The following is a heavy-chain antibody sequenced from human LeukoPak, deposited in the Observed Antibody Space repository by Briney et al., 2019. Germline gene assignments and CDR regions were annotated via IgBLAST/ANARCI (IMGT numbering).Heavy chain of an antibody. CDR3: ATTLRSFDSSFDY. J-gene: IGHJ4*02. Sequence: GGPLRLSCAASGFTFSSYAMSWVRQAPGKGLEGGSLISGSGDSAYFADSVKGRFTISRDNSRNTLYLQMSSLRAEDTALYYCATTLRSFDSSFDYWGREPWSPSPQ. D-gene: IGHD3-9*01. CDR2: ISGSGDSA. V-gene: IGHV3-23*01. CDR1: GFTFSSYA.